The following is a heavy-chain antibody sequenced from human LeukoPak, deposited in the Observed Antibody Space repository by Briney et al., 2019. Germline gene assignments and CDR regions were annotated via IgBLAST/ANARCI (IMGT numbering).Heavy chain of an antibody. CDR3: ARDGSSGYLHFDY. CDR1: GFTFSSNG. D-gene: IGHD3-22*01. Sequence: GRSLRLSCAASGFTFSSNGMHWVRQAPGKGLEWVAVIWRDGSNKYYSDPVKGRFTISRDNSKNTLYLQMNSLRVEDTAVYYCARDGSSGYLHFDYWGQGTLVTVSS. V-gene: IGHV3-33*01. CDR2: IWRDGSNK. J-gene: IGHJ4*02.